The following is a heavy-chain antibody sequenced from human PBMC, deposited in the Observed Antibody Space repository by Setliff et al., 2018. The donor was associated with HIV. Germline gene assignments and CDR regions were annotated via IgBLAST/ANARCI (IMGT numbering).Heavy chain of an antibody. Sequence: SETLSLTCAVYGGSFSGYYWSWIRQPPGKGLEWIGEINHSGSTNYNPSLKSRVTTSVDTSKNQFSLKLSSVTAADTAVYYCARANFWSGYYGYWGQGTLVTVSS. D-gene: IGHD3-3*01. CDR1: GGSFSGYY. J-gene: IGHJ4*02. CDR3: ARANFWSGYYGY. V-gene: IGHV4-34*01. CDR2: INHSGST.